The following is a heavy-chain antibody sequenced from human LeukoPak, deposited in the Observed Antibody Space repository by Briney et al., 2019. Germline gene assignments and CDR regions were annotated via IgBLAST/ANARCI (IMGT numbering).Heavy chain of an antibody. D-gene: IGHD6-19*01. V-gene: IGHV3-30*18. Sequence: GRSLRLSCAASGFTFSRYGMHWVRQAPDKGLEWVAVISNDGRNKFYADSVMGRFTISRDNSKNTLYLQVNSLRIEDTAVYYCANSQEVSAVPADSWGQGTLVTVSS. J-gene: IGHJ4*02. CDR3: ANSQEVSAVPADS. CDR2: ISNDGRNK. CDR1: GFTFSRYG.